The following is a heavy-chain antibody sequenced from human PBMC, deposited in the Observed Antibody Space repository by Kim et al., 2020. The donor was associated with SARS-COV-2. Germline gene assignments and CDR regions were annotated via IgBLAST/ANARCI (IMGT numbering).Heavy chain of an antibody. Sequence: SETLSLTCAVYGGSFSGYYWSWIRQPPGKGLEWIGEINHSGSTNYNPSLKSRVTISVDTSKNQFSLKLSSVTAADTAVYYCASRQSRDGYNRGAFDIWGPGTMVTVSS. CDR3: ASRQSRDGYNRGAFDI. J-gene: IGHJ3*02. V-gene: IGHV4-34*01. CDR2: INHSGST. CDR1: GGSFSGYY. D-gene: IGHD5-12*01.